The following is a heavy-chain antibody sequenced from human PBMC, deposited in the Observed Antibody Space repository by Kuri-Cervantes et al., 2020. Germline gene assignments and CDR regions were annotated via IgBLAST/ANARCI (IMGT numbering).Heavy chain of an antibody. CDR1: GFTFSSYA. Sequence: GGSLRLSCAASGFTFSSYAMHWVRQAPGKGLEWVAVISYDGSNKYYADSVKGRFTISRDNSKNTLYLQMNSLRAEDTAVYYCAKDTYHDLWSGFHYYGMDVWGQGTTVTVSS. V-gene: IGHV3-30-3*01. CDR3: AKDTYHDLWSGFHYYGMDV. CDR2: ISYDGSNK. D-gene: IGHD3-3*01. J-gene: IGHJ6*02.